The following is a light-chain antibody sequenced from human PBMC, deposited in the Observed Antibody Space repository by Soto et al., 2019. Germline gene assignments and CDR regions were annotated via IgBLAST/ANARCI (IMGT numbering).Light chain of an antibody. CDR1: QGFSNS. Sequence: DIQMTQSPSSLTASVGDRVTISCRASQGFSNSLAWYQQKPGKVPTLLIYGASILQSGVPSRFSGSGSGTEFTLPIRSLQPEDVATYYCQKYDSAPLTFGGGTKVEIK. CDR2: GAS. V-gene: IGKV1-27*01. J-gene: IGKJ4*01. CDR3: QKYDSAPLT.